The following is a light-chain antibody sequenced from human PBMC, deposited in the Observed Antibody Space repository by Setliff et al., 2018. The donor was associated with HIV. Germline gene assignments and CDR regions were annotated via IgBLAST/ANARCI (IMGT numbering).Light chain of an antibody. CDR2: DTS. CDR1: TGAVTSGHY. Sequence: QAVVTQEPSLTVSPGGTVTLTCGSSTGAVTSGHYPYWFQQKPGQAPRTLIHDTSNKHSWTPARFSGSLLGGKAALTLSGAQPEDEAAYYCFLSYSGARRGFGGGTKSPS. J-gene: IGLJ3*02. CDR3: FLSYSGARRG. V-gene: IGLV7-46*01.